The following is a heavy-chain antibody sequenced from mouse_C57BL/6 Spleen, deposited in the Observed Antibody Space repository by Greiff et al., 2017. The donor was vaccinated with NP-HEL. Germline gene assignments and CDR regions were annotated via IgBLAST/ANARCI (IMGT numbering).Heavy chain of an antibody. Sequence: QVQLQQPGAELVKPGASVKMSCKASGYTFTSYWITWVKQRPGQGLEWIGDIYPGSGSTNYNEKFKSKATLTVDTSSSTAYMQLSSLTSEDSAVYYCARYYGNYVDWFAYWGQGTLVTVSA. CDR1: GYTFTSYW. CDR2: IYPGSGST. V-gene: IGHV1-55*01. D-gene: IGHD2-1*01. CDR3: ARYYGNYVDWFAY. J-gene: IGHJ3*01.